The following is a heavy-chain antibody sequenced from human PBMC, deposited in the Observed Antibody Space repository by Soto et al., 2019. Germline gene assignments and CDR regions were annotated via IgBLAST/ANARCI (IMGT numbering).Heavy chain of an antibody. CDR1: GFTFSSYA. CDR2: ISGSGGST. J-gene: IGHJ4*02. V-gene: IGHV3-23*01. D-gene: IGHD3-22*01. Sequence: EVQLLESGGGLLQPGGSLRLSCAASGFTFSSYAMTWVRQAPGKGLEWVSTISGSGGSTYYADSLQGRFTISRDNSKNTLYLTMRRERAADTAEYYCAKEAVSGCYYPDYWGPGTLVTVSS. CDR3: AKEAVSGCYYPDY.